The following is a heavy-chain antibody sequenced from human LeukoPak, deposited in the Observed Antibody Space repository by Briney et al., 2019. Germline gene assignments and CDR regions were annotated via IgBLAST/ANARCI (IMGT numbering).Heavy chain of an antibody. Sequence: GGSLRLSCAASGFTFSSFAMTWVRQAPGKGLERVSSITGNHGATYNIDSVKGRFTISRDNSQNTLYLQMNSLRAEDTAVYYCTKGPNGDYVGAFDPWGQGTLVTVSS. D-gene: IGHD4-17*01. J-gene: IGHJ5*02. CDR2: ITGNHGAT. CDR1: GFTFSSFA. CDR3: TKGPNGDYVGAFDP. V-gene: IGHV3-23*01.